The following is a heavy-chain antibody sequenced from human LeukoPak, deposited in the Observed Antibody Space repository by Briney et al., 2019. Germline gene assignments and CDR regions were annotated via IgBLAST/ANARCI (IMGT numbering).Heavy chain of an antibody. CDR1: GYTFTGYY. D-gene: IGHD2-15*01. J-gene: IGHJ4*02. V-gene: IGHV1-2*02. CDR3: ARAGVGGYCSGGSCHPPGVY. Sequence: GASVKVSCKASGYTFTGYYMHWVRQAPGQGLEWMGWINPNSGGTNYAQKFQGRVTMTRDTSISTAYMELSRLRSDDTAVYYCARAGVGGYCSGGSCHPPGVYWGQGTLVTVSS. CDR2: INPNSGGT.